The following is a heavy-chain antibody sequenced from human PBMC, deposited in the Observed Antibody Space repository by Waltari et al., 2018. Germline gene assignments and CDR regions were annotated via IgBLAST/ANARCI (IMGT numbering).Heavy chain of an antibody. J-gene: IGHJ3*02. CDR3: AKDGVAAPQRGFAFDI. CDR2: ISWSGGNT. Sequence: EVQLVESGGVVVQSGGSLRLSCAASGFTFDDYAMHWVRQAPGKGLEWVSLISWSGGNTYYADSVRGRFTISGDNSKNSLYLQMNSLRAEDTALYYCAKDGVAAPQRGFAFDIWGQGTMVTVSS. D-gene: IGHD6-6*01. V-gene: IGHV3-43D*04. CDR1: GFTFDDYA.